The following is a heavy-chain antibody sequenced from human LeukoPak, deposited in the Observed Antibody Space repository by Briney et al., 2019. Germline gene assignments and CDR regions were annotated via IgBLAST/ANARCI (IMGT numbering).Heavy chain of an antibody. CDR2: ISSGGGST. Sequence: SGGSLRLSCAASGFTFSTYAMTWVRQAPGKGLEWVSSISSGGGSTDYADSVKGRFTISRDNSNNTLYLHMNNLRAEDTAIYFCAKTAGGSIDYWGQGTLVTVSS. CDR3: AKTAGGSIDY. V-gene: IGHV3-23*01. CDR1: GFTFSTYA. D-gene: IGHD6-25*01. J-gene: IGHJ4*02.